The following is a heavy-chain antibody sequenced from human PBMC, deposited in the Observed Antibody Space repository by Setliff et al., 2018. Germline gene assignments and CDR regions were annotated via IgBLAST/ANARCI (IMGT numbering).Heavy chain of an antibody. D-gene: IGHD2-8*02. V-gene: IGHV4-34*01. CDR1: GGSFSGYY. CDR2: INHSGST. J-gene: IGHJ4*02. Sequence: SETLSLTCAVYGGSFSGYYWSWIRQPPGKGLEWIREINHSGSTNYTPSLKSRVTISVDTSKNQFPLKLSSVTAADTALYYCTVYNTGSSKDHYWGQGTPVTVSS. CDR3: TVYNTGSSKDHY.